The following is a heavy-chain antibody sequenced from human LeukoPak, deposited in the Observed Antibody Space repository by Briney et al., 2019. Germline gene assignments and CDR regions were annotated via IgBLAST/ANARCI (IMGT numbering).Heavy chain of an antibody. J-gene: IGHJ4*02. V-gene: IGHV3-23*01. Sequence: PGGSLRLSCAASGFTFSSYAMSGVRQAPGKGLEWVSSISAGGGSTYYADSVKGQFTIYSDNSKNTLYLQMNSLRAEDTAFYYCTKLVAAVGTDYWGQGTLVTVSS. CDR2: ISAGGGST. CDR1: GFTFSSYA. CDR3: TKLVAAVGTDY. D-gene: IGHD6-13*01.